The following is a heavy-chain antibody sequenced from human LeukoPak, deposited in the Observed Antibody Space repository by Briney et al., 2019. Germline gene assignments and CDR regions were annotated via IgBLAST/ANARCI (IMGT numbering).Heavy chain of an antibody. D-gene: IGHD5-24*01. V-gene: IGHV3-7*05. CDR3: AREGATIPFDY. Sequence: GGSLRLSCTASTFTLNNYWMSWVRQAPGKGLEWVANIKQDGSEKYHVDSVKGRFTISRDNAKNSLYLQMNSLRAEDTAVYYCAREGATIPFDYWGQGTLVTVSS. CDR2: IKQDGSEK. J-gene: IGHJ4*02. CDR1: TFTLNNYW.